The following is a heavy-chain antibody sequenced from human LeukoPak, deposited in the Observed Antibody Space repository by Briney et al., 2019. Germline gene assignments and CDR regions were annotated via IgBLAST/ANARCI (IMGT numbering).Heavy chain of an antibody. Sequence: GRSLRLSCAASGFTFDDYAMHWVRQAPGKGLEWVSGIGWNSGGIVYADSVKGRFTISRDNAKNSLCLQMNSLGAEDTALYYCVKVTAAGFVDHWGQGTLVTVSS. J-gene: IGHJ4*02. CDR3: VKVTAAGFVDH. V-gene: IGHV3-9*01. CDR1: GFTFDDYA. D-gene: IGHD6-13*01. CDR2: IGWNSGGI.